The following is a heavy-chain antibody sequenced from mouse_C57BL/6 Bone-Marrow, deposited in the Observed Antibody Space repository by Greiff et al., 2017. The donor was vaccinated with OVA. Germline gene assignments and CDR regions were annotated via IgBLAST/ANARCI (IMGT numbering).Heavy chain of an antibody. CDR3: ASYGNYG. J-gene: IGHJ4*01. CDR2: IYPGDGDT. D-gene: IGHD2-1*01. Sequence: QVQLQQSGPELVKPGASVKISCKASGYAFSSSWMNWVKQRPGQGLEWIGRIYPGDGDTNYNGKFKGKATLTADKSSSTAYMQLSSLTSEDSAVYFCASYGNYGWGQGTSVTVSS. V-gene: IGHV1-82*01. CDR1: GYAFSSSW.